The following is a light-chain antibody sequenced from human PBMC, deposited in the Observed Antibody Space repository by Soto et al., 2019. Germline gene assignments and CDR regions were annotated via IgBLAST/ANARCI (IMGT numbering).Light chain of an antibody. Sequence: QSVLTQPASVSGSPGQSITISCTGTSSDVGGYNYVSWYQQHPAKAPKLMIYEVSNRPSGVSHRFSGSKSGNTASLTISGLQAEEEADYYCFSYTTSSTLVFGGGTMLTVI. CDR1: SSDVGGYNY. CDR3: FSYTTSSTLV. V-gene: IGLV2-14*01. CDR2: EVS. J-gene: IGLJ3*02.